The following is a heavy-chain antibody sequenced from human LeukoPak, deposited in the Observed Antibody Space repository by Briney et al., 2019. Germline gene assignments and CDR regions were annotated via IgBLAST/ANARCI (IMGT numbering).Heavy chain of an antibody. CDR2: ISWNSGSI. J-gene: IGHJ3*02. Sequence: GGSLRLSCATSGFTFGDYAMHWVRQAPGKGLEWVSGISWNSGSIVYADSVKGRVTISRDNAKKFLYLQVNSLRTEDMALYYCAKGRDSSSWDAFDIWGQGAMVTVSS. CDR1: GFTFGDYA. CDR3: AKGRDSSSWDAFDI. D-gene: IGHD6-13*01. V-gene: IGHV3-9*03.